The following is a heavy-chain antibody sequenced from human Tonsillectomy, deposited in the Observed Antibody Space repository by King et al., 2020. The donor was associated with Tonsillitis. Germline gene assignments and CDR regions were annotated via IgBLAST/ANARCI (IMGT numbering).Heavy chain of an antibody. J-gene: IGHJ4*02. D-gene: IGHD3-9*01. CDR2: IHNSGST. CDR1: GGSIRSTSYY. V-gene: IGHV4-39*07. CDR3: ARHENYDILTVGFDY. Sequence: QLQESGPGLVKPSETLSLTCTVFGGSIRSTSYYWGWIRQPPGKGLEWIGSIHNSGSTHYNPSLKSRVTILADTSKNQPSLRLSSLTAADTAVYYCARHENYDILTVGFDYWGQGTLVTVSS.